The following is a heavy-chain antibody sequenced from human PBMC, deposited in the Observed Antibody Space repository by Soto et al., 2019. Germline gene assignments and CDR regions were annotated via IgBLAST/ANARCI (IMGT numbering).Heavy chain of an antibody. Sequence: GGSRSLSCAASRFTFSSYSMIWVRPARGKGLEWVSYISSSSSTIYYADSVKGRFTISRDNAKNSLYLQMNSLRDEDTAVYYCARDLYGSGTIWGQGTLVTVSS. CDR3: ARDLYGSGTI. V-gene: IGHV3-48*02. J-gene: IGHJ4*02. CDR1: RFTFSSYS. D-gene: IGHD3-10*01. CDR2: ISSSSSTI.